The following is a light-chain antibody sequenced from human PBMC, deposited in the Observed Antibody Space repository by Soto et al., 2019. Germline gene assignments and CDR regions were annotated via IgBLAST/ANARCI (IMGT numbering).Light chain of an antibody. CDR2: GAS. V-gene: IGKV3-15*01. CDR1: QSVSSS. CDR3: QQYNNWWT. J-gene: IGKJ1*01. Sequence: EIMMTQSPATLSVSPGARATLSCRASQSVSSSLAWYQQKPGQAPRLLIYGASTRATGIPARFSGSGSGTEFTLTINSLQSEDFAVYYCQQYNNWWTFGQGTKVEIK.